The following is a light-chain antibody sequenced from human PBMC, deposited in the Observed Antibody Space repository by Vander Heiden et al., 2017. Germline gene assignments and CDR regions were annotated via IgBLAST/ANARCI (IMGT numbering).Light chain of an antibody. V-gene: IGLV2-14*01. J-gene: IGLJ3*02. CDR2: DVS. CDR3: RSYTSSSRV. Sequence: QSALTQPASVSGSPGQSITISCTGTSSDVGGYNYVSWYQQHPGKAPKLMIYDVSNRPSGVSNRFSGSKSGNTASLTISGLQAEDEDDYYCRSYTSSSRVFGGGTKLTVL. CDR1: SSDVGGYNY.